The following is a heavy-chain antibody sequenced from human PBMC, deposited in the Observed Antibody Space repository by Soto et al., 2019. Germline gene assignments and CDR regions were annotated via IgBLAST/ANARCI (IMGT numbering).Heavy chain of an antibody. CDR2: IYHSGST. CDR3: ASALYCSGGSCSFDP. D-gene: IGHD2-15*01. J-gene: IGHJ5*02. Sequence: SETLSLTCTVSGGSVSSNNYYWNWIRQPPGKGLEWIGHIYHSGSTNYNPSLKSRVTISVDTSKNQFSLKLTSVTAADTAVYYCASALYCSGGSCSFDPWGQGTLVTVSS. V-gene: IGHV4-61*01. CDR1: GGSVSSNNYY.